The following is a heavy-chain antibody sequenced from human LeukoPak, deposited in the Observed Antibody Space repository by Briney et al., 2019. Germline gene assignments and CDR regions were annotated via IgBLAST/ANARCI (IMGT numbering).Heavy chain of an antibody. J-gene: IGHJ6*02. D-gene: IGHD7-27*01. Sequence: PGGSLKLSCAASGFTFSGYAMSWVRQAPGKGLEWVSGIGGSGGRRYYADSVKGRFTISRDNSKNTLYLQMNSLRAEDTAVYYCAKVPGHYYYYYGMDVWGQGTTVTVSS. CDR3: AKVPGHYYYYYGMDV. CDR2: IGGSGGRR. V-gene: IGHV3-23*01. CDR1: GFTFSGYA.